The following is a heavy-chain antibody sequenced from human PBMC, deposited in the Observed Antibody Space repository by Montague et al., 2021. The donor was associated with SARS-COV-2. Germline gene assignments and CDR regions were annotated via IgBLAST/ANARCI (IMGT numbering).Heavy chain of an antibody. J-gene: IGHJ5*02. CDR1: GFTFSSYA. V-gene: IGHV3-23*03. Sequence: SLRLSCAASGFTFSSYAMSWVRQAPGKGLEWVSVIHNGDGNTYYGDSVKGRFTISRDNSKNTLYLQMNSLRAEDTAVYYCAKACSSSRWNWFDPWGQGTLVTVSS. CDR3: AKACSSSRWNWFDP. CDR2: IHNGDGNT. D-gene: IGHD6-13*01.